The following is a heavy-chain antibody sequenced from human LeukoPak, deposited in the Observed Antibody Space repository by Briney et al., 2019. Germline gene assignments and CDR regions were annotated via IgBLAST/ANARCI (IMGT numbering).Heavy chain of an antibody. D-gene: IGHD1-1*01. Sequence: PGGSLRLSCAASGFTFKNYAMSWVRQAPGKGLEWVSAIGDTDAAGKYAHSVKGRFTISRDNSRNTLYLHLNSLRVEDTAIYYCGRDWKLDYWGQGTLVTVSS. J-gene: IGHJ4*02. CDR2: IGDTDAAG. CDR3: GRDWKLDY. CDR1: GFTFKNYA. V-gene: IGHV3-23*01.